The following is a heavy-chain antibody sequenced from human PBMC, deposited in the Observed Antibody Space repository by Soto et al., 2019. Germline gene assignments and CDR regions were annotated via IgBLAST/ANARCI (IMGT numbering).Heavy chain of an antibody. CDR3: ARELTTVLTGDAFDI. V-gene: IGHV3-72*01. D-gene: IGHD4-17*01. CDR1: GFTFSDHY. J-gene: IGHJ3*02. CDR2: TRNKLSIYTT. Sequence: GGSLRLSCAASGFTFSDHYIDWVRQAPGKGLEWVGRTRNKLSIYTTEYAASVKGRFTFSRDDSKNSLYLQMNSLKTEDTAVYYCARELTTVLTGDAFDIWGQGTMVTVSS.